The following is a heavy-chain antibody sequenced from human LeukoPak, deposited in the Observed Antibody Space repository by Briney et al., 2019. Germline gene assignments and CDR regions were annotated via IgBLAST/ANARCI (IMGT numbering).Heavy chain of an antibody. Sequence: SQTLSLTCTVSGGSISSGGYYWSWIRQHPGKGLEWIGYIYYGGSTYYNPSLKSRVTISVDTSKNQFSLKLSSVTAADTAVYYCARDVRGYSYGFDYWGQGTLVTVSS. CDR1: GGSISSGGYY. J-gene: IGHJ4*02. CDR3: ARDVRGYSYGFDY. CDR2: IYYGGST. V-gene: IGHV4-31*03. D-gene: IGHD5-18*01.